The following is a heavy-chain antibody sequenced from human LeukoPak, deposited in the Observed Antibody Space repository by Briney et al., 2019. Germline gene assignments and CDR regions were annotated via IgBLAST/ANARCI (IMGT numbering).Heavy chain of an antibody. D-gene: IGHD6-19*01. Sequence: GGSLRLFCAASGFTFSSYAMSWVRQAPGEGLEWVSAISGSGGRTHYADSVKGRFTISRDNSKNTLYLQMNSLRAEDTAVYYCAKDGGVTSSAWYGGAEFDYWGQGTLVTVSS. CDR2: ISGSGGRT. CDR3: AKDGGVTSSAWYGGAEFDY. J-gene: IGHJ4*02. V-gene: IGHV3-23*01. CDR1: GFTFSSYA.